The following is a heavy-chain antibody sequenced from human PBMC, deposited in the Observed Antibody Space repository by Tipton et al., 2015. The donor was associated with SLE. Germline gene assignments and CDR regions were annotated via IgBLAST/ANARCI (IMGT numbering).Heavy chain of an antibody. V-gene: IGHV3-43*02. CDR2: ISGDGGST. CDR1: GFTFDDYA. CDR3: ARDRAYFYGSGTHPGYYGMDV. J-gene: IGHJ6*02. Sequence: SLRLSCAASGFTFDDYAMYWVRQGPGKGPEWVSLISGDGGSTFYADSVKGRFTISRDNSKNSLYLQMNTLRTEDTALYYCARDRAYFYGSGTHPGYYGMDVWGQGTTVTVSS. D-gene: IGHD3-10*01.